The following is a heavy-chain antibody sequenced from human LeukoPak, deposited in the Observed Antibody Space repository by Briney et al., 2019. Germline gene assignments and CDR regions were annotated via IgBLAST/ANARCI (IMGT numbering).Heavy chain of an antibody. J-gene: IGHJ4*02. Sequence: SETLSLTCTVSGGSISSSSYSWGWIRQPPGKGLEWIGSIYYSGSTYYNPSLKSRVTISVDTSKNQLSLKLSSVTAADTAVYYCARDGGELWSSSFFDYWGQGTLVTVSS. CDR2: IYYSGST. CDR1: GGSISSSSYS. CDR3: ARDGGELWSSSFFDY. V-gene: IGHV4-39*07. D-gene: IGHD5-18*01.